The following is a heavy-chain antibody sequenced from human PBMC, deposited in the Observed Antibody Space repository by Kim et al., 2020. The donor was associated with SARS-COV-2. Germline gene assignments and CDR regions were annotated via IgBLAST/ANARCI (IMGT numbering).Heavy chain of an antibody. Sequence: GGSLRLSCAASGFTFSSYGMHWVRQAPGKGLEWVAVISYDGSNKYYADSVKGRFTISRDNSKNTLYLQMNSLRAEDTAVYYCARDGSGSYSRYFDLWGRG. CDR1: GFTFSSYG. CDR3: ARDGSGSYSRYFDL. CDR2: ISYDGSNK. J-gene: IGHJ2*01. D-gene: IGHD3-10*01. V-gene: IGHV3-33*05.